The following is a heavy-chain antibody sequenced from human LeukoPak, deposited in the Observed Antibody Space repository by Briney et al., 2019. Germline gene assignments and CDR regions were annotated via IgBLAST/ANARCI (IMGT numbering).Heavy chain of an antibody. CDR2: ISWNSGSI. CDR1: GFTFDDYA. J-gene: IGHJ4*02. CDR3: AKGHTVTTSPLDY. D-gene: IGHD4-17*01. V-gene: IGHV3-9*01. Sequence: GGSLRLSCAASGFTFDDYAMHWVRQAPGKGLEWVSGISWNSGSIGYADSVKGRFTISRDNAKNSLYLQMNSLRAEDTALYYCAKGHTVTTSPLDYWGQGTLVTVSS.